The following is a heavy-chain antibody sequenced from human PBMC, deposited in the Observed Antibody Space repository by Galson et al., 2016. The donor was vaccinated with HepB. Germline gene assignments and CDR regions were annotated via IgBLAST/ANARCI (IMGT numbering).Heavy chain of an antibody. J-gene: IGHJ5*02. CDR3: AKLITRYCSSATCSDHDINWFDP. CDR2: IFQTGTT. V-gene: IGHV4-4*02. D-gene: IGHD2-2*01. CDR1: GDSISSSGW. Sequence: SETLSLTCAVSGDSISSSGWWSWVRQPPGKGLEWIGEIFQTGTTNYNISLKSRVTISVDKSRNQFSLKMNSVTAAATAVYYCAKLITRYCSSATCSDHDINWFDPWGQGTLVTVSS.